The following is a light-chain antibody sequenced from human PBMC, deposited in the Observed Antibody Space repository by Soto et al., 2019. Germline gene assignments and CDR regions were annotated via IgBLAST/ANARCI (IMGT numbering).Light chain of an antibody. CDR3: HHYDSSPPYT. Sequence: EIVLTQSPATLSLSPGERATLSCRASRSFASSYLAWYQHKPGQAPRLRIYAASSRATGIPDRFIGSGSGTDFTLTISRLEPDDSAVYYCHHYDSSPPYTFGQGTKLEIK. J-gene: IGKJ2*01. CDR1: RSFASSY. CDR2: AAS. V-gene: IGKV3-20*01.